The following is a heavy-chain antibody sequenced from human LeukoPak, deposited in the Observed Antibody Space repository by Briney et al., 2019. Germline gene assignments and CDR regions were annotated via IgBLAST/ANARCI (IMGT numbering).Heavy chain of an antibody. CDR3: ARVASYSNYSSYYGMDV. J-gene: IGHJ6*02. Sequence: PSETLSLTCTVSGGSINNYYWSWIRQPPGKGLEWIGYIYYSGSTNYNPSLKSRVTISVDTSKNQFSLKLSSVTAADTAVYYCARVASYSNYSSYYGMDVWGQGTAVTVSS. V-gene: IGHV4-59*01. D-gene: IGHD4-4*01. CDR2: IYYSGST. CDR1: GGSINNYY.